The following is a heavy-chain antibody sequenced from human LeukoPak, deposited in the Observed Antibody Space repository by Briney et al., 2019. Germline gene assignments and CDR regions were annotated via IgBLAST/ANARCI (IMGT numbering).Heavy chain of an antibody. CDR2: IYHSGST. D-gene: IGHD1-26*01. Sequence: SETLSLTCTVSGYSISSGYYWGWIRQPPGKGLEWIGSIYHSGSTYYNPSLKSRVTISVDTSKNQFSLKLSSVTAADTAVYYCARAVGAIPYDAFDIWGQGTMVTVSS. J-gene: IGHJ3*02. CDR3: ARAVGAIPYDAFDI. CDR1: GYSISSGYY. V-gene: IGHV4-38-2*02.